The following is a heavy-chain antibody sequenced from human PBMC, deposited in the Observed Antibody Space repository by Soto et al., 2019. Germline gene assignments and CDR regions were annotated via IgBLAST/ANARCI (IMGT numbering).Heavy chain of an antibody. J-gene: IGHJ2*01. D-gene: IGHD3-22*01. V-gene: IGHV4-39*01. Sequence: SEPLSLTCTVSGGSISSSSYSWGWIRYPPGKGLEWIGSIYYSGSTYYNPSLKSRVPISVDTTKNQISLKLSSVTAADTAVYYCARQPLPYYYDSSGSRYWYFDLWGRGTLVT. CDR1: GGSISSSSYS. CDR2: IYYSGST. CDR3: ARQPLPYYYDSSGSRYWYFDL.